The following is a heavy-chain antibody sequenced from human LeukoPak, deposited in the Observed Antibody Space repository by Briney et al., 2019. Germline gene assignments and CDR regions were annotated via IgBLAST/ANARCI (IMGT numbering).Heavy chain of an antibody. V-gene: IGHV3-23*01. D-gene: IGHD6-19*01. J-gene: IGHJ3*02. Sequence: PGGSLRLSCAASGFTFSSYAMSWVRQAPGKGLEWVSAISGSYGSTYYADSVKGRFTISRDNSKNTLYLQMNSLRAEDTAVYYCARHRDTGAVAYDAFDIWGQGTMVTVSS. CDR3: ARHRDTGAVAYDAFDI. CDR2: ISGSYGST. CDR1: GFTFSSYA.